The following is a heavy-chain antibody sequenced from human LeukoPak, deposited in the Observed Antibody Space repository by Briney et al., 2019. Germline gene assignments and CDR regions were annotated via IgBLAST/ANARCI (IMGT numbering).Heavy chain of an antibody. D-gene: IGHD5-18*01. V-gene: IGHV2-70*01. J-gene: IGHJ4*02. CDR3: ARTPLGGYSYGYYFDY. CDR1: GFSLSTSGMC. CDR2: IDWDDDK. Sequence: SGPALVKPTQTLTLTCTFSGFSLSTSGMCVSWIRQPPGKALEWLALIDWDDDKYYSTSLKTRLTISKVTSKNQVVLTMTNMDPVDTATYYCARTPLGGYSYGYYFDYWGQGTLVTVPS.